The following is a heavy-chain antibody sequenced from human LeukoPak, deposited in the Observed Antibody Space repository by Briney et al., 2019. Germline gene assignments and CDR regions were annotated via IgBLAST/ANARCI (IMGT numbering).Heavy chain of an antibody. V-gene: IGHV3-74*01. CDR2: ISTDARTI. D-gene: IGHD1-26*01. CDR3: SRDPTYYLRYGYFDY. J-gene: IGHJ4*02. Sequence: GGSLRLSCAASGFTFSSNWMHWVRQAPGKGLVWVSHISTDARTITYADFVKGRFTISRDNTKNSLYLQMNSLRAEDTAVYYCSRDPTYYLRYGYFDYWGQGALVTVSS. CDR1: GFTFSSNW.